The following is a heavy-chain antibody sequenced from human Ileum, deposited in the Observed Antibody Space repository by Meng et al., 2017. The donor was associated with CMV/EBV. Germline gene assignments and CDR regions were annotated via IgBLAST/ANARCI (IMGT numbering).Heavy chain of an antibody. CDR2: IVVGSGNT. CDR1: GFTFTSSA. V-gene: IGHV1-58*01. Sequence: SVKVSCKASGFTFTSSAVQWVRQARGQRLEWIGWIVVGSGNTNYAQKFQERVIITRDMSTSTAYMGLSSLRSEDTAVYYCAADYSSSWFTYYYYGMDVWGQGTTVTVSS. CDR3: AADYSSSWFTYYYYGMDV. J-gene: IGHJ6*02. D-gene: IGHD6-13*01.